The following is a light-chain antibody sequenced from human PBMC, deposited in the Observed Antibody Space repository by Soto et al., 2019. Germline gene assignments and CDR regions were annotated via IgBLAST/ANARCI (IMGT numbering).Light chain of an antibody. J-gene: IGKJ3*01. V-gene: IGKV3-15*01. CDR2: GAS. CDR3: QQYNNWPFT. CDR1: QNINSL. Sequence: MTQSPSSVSASVGDRVTLSCRASQNINSLLAWYQQKPGKAPRLLIYGASNRASGIPARFSGSGSGTEFTLTISSLQSEDFAVYYCQQYNNWPFTFGPGTKVDIK.